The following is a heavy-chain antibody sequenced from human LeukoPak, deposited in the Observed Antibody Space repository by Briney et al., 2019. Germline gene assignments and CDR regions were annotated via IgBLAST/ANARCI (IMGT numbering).Heavy chain of an antibody. V-gene: IGHV3-48*03. CDR2: ISSSGSTI. CDR1: GFTFSSYE. J-gene: IGHJ6*03. D-gene: IGHD5-18*01. CDR3: ARDLRYSYGYVYYYYMDV. Sequence: GGSLRLSCAASGFTFSSYEMNWVRQAPGKGLEWVSYISSSGSTIYYADSVKGRFTISRDNAKNSLYLQMNSLRAEDTAVYYCARDLRYSYGYVYYYYMDVWGKGTTVTVSS.